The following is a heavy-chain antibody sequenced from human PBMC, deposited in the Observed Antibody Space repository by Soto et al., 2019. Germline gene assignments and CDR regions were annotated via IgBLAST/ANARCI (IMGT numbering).Heavy chain of an antibody. J-gene: IGHJ4*02. CDR2: ISSSSSYI. V-gene: IGHV3-21*06. CDR1: GFTFSLYS. D-gene: IGHD3-10*01. CDR3: ARDRETGATVTTYYDS. Sequence: PGRSLRLSSAASGFTFSLYSMNWVRQAPGKGPEWLSSISSSSSYIFYADSVKGRFTVSRDNAKNSLFLQMSSLRDDDTAIYYCARDRETGATVTTYYDSWGQGALVTVSS.